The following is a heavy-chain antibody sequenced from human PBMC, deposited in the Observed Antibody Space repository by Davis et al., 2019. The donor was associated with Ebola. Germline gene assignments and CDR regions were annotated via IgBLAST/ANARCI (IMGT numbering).Heavy chain of an antibody. J-gene: IGHJ6*04. V-gene: IGHV3-23*01. CDR2: ISGSIGST. D-gene: IGHD3-3*01. Sequence: GESLKISCEASGFTLSNFAMAWVRQAPGKGLEWISVISGSIGSTYYVDSVKGRFTISRDNSKNTLYLQMNSLRAEDTAVYYCARVNVRITIFMDVWGKGTTVTVSS. CDR1: GFTLSNFA. CDR3: ARVNVRITIFMDV.